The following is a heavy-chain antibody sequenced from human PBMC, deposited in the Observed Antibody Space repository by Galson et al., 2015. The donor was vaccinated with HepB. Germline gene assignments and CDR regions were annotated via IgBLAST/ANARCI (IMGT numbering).Heavy chain of an antibody. J-gene: IGHJ6*03. D-gene: IGHD2-2*02. CDR3: ATNIVVVPAAIDGGQYYMDV. CDR1: GFTFSSYS. V-gene: IGHV3-48*02. Sequence: SLRLSCAASGFTFSSYSMNWVRQAPGKGLEWVSYISSSSSTIYYADSVKGRFTISRDNAKNSLYLQMNSLRDEDTAVYYCATNIVVVPAAIDGGQYYMDVWGKGTTVTVSS. CDR2: ISSSSSTI.